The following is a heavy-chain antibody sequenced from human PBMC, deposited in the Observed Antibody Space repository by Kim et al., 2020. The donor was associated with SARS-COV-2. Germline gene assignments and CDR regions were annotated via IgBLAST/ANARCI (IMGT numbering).Heavy chain of an antibody. CDR1: GGSISSSSYY. CDR3: ARHPTLGFGELFWVLGYYYGMDV. Sequence: SETLSLTCTVSGGSISSSSYYWGWIRQPPGKGLEWIGSIYYSGSTYYNPSLKSRVTISVDTSKNQFSLKLSSVTAADTAVYYCARHPTLGFGELFWVLGYYYGMDVWGQGTTVTVSS. V-gene: IGHV4-39*01. CDR2: IYYSGST. J-gene: IGHJ6*02. D-gene: IGHD3-10*01.